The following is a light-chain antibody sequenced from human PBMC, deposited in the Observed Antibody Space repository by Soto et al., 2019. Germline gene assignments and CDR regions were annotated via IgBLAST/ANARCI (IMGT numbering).Light chain of an antibody. V-gene: IGKV3-15*01. CDR2: GAS. CDR3: HQYNNWPPWT. Sequence: EIVMTQSPATLSVSPGERATLSCRASQSVSSNLAWYQQKPGQAPRLLIYGASTRATGIPARFSGGGSGTAFTLTISSLQSEDFAVYYWHQYNNWPPWTFGQGTKVEIK. J-gene: IGKJ1*01. CDR1: QSVSSN.